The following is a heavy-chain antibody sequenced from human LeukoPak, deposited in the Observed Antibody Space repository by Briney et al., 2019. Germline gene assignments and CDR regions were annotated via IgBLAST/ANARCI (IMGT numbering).Heavy chain of an antibody. Sequence: GGSLRLSCAASGFIFSSYWMSWVRQAPGKGLEGVANINEDGSEKYYVDSVKGRFTISRDNAKNSLYLQTNSLRAEDTAVYYCARRALRYCSSTSCPAQYYGVDVWGKGTTVTVSS. CDR2: INEDGSEK. D-gene: IGHD2-2*01. J-gene: IGHJ6*04. CDR3: ARRALRYCSSTSCPAQYYGVDV. V-gene: IGHV3-7*03. CDR1: GFIFSSYW.